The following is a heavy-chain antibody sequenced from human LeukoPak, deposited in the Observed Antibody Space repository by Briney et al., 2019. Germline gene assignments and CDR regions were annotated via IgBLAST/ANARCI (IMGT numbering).Heavy chain of an antibody. CDR2: IYTSGST. CDR3: ARTPILWLGELRYFDY. Sequence: PSETLSLTCTVSGGSIRSSSYYWSWIRQPAGKGLEWIGRIYTSGSTNYNPSLKSRVTISVDTSKNQFSLKLSSVTAADTAVYYCARTPILWLGELRYFDYWGQGTLVTVSS. J-gene: IGHJ4*02. V-gene: IGHV4-61*02. CDR1: GGSIRSSSYY. D-gene: IGHD3-10*01.